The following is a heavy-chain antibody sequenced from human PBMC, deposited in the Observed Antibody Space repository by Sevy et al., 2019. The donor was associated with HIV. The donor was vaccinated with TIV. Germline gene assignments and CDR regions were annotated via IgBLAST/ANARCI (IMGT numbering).Heavy chain of an antibody. V-gene: IGHV3-21*01. CDR2: ISSSGDHI. CDR3: ASLSGSY. D-gene: IGHD1-26*01. Sequence: GGSQRLSCAASGFTFNAYSMNWVRQAPGKGLEWVSSISSSGDHIYYADSVKGRFTVSRDNAKNSLYLQINSLRVEDTAVYYCASLSGSYWGQGTLVTVSS. J-gene: IGHJ4*02. CDR1: GFTFNAYS.